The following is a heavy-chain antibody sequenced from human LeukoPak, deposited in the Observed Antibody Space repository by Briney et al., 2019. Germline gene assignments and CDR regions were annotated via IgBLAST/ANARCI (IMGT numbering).Heavy chain of an antibody. V-gene: IGHV3-21*01. CDR1: GFTFSGYD. J-gene: IGHJ5*02. D-gene: IGHD6-13*01. Sequence: GGSLRLSCAASGFTFSGYDMNWVRQAPGKGLEWVSSISGSSSYIYYADSVKGRFTISRDNAKNSLYLQMNSLRAEDTAVYYCARETIAAAGKAFDPWGQGTLVTVSS. CDR2: ISGSSSYI. CDR3: ARETIAAAGKAFDP.